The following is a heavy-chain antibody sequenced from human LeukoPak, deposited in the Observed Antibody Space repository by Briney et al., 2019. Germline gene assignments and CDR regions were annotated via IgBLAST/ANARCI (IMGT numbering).Heavy chain of an antibody. CDR2: IYTSGST. V-gene: IGHV4-61*02. CDR1: GGSISSGSYY. CDR3: ARSMVRGVPYYYYYYMDV. Sequence: SQTLSLTCTVSGGSISSGSYYWSWIRQPAGKGLEWIGRIYTSGSTNYNPSLKSRVTISVDTSKNQFSLKLSSVTAADTAVYYCARSMVRGVPYYYYYYMDVWGKGTTVTISS. D-gene: IGHD3-10*01. J-gene: IGHJ6*03.